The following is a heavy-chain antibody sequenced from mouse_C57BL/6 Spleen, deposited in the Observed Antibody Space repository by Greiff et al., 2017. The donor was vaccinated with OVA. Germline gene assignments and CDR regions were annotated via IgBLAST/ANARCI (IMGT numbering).Heavy chain of an antibody. Sequence: QVQLQQSGPELVKPGASVKISCKASGYAFSSSWMHWVKQRPGKGLEWIGRIYPGDGDTNYNGKFKGKATLTADKSSSTAYMQLSSLTSEDSAVYFCAREGDGTYWYFDVWGTGTTVTVSS. CDR3: AREGDGTYWYFDV. D-gene: IGHD2-1*01. J-gene: IGHJ1*03. CDR2: IYPGDGDT. V-gene: IGHV1-82*01. CDR1: GYAFSSSW.